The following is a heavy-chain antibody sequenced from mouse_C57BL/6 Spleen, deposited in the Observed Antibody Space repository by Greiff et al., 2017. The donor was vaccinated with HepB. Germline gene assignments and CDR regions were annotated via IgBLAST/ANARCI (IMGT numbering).Heavy chain of an antibody. Sequence: EVNLVESGGGLVKPGGSLKLSCAASGFTFSDYGMHWVRQAPEKGLEWVAYISSGSSTIYYADTVKGRFTISRDNAKNTLFLQMTSLRSEDTAMYYCARPGWSPFDYWGQGTTLTVSS. V-gene: IGHV5-17*01. CDR2: ISSGSSTI. CDR1: GFTFSDYG. J-gene: IGHJ2*01. CDR3: ARPGWSPFDY. D-gene: IGHD1-1*02.